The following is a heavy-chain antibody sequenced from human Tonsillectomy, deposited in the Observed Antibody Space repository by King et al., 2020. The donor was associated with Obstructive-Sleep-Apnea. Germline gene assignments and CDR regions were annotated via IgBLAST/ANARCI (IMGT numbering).Heavy chain of an antibody. D-gene: IGHD1-1*01. CDR3: ARERGGGGTKSHYYGLDV. CDR2: ISGYNGYT. CDR1: GYTFTSYG. V-gene: IGHV1-18*04. J-gene: IGHJ6*02. Sequence: QLVQSGDEMKKAGASVKVSCKASGYTFTSYGVSWVRQAPGQGLEWMGWISGYNGYTNYAQKVQVRVTMTTETSTSTVYMELRSLRSDDTAGYYCARERGGGGTKSHYYGLDVWGQGTTVTVFS.